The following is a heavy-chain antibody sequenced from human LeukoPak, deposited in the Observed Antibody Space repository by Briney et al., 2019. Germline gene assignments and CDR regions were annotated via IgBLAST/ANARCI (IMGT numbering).Heavy chain of an antibody. J-gene: IGHJ3*02. CDR1: GGSISSGSYY. V-gene: IGHV4-61*02. CDR3: ARGSDSLIAATDAFDI. Sequence: SQTLSLTCTVSGGSISSGSYYWSWIRQLAGKGLEWIGRIYTSGSTNYNPSLKSRVTISVDTSKNQFSLKLSSVTAADTAVYYCARGSDSLIAATDAFDIWGQGTMVTVSS. D-gene: IGHD6-13*01. CDR2: IYTSGST.